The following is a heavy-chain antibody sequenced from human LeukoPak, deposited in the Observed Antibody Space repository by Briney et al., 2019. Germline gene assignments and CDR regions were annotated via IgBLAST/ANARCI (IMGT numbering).Heavy chain of an antibody. J-gene: IGHJ6*03. CDR1: GFTFSNYG. V-gene: IGHV3-7*01. CDR2: IKQDGSEK. CDR3: ARDPTAVLAMDV. Sequence: GGSLRLSCVASGFTFSNYGMHWVRQAPGKGLEWVANIKQDGSEKYYVDSVKGRFTISRDNAKNSLYLQMNSLRAEDTAVYYCARDPTAVLAMDVWGKGTTVTVSS. D-gene: IGHD6-13*01.